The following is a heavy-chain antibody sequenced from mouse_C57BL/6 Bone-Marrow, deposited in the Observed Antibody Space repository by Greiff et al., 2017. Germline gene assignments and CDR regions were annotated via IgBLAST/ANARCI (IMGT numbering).Heavy chain of an antibody. CDR1: GYTFTSYW. CDR2: IDPSASYT. Sequence: QVQLQQPGAELVKPGASVKLSCKASGYTFTSYWLQWVKQRPGQGLEWIGEIDPSASYTNYNQKFKGKATLTVDTSSSTAYMQLSSLTSEDSAVYYCAREGAYYSNPFAYWGQGTLVTVSA. CDR3: AREGAYYSNPFAY. V-gene: IGHV1-50*01. D-gene: IGHD2-5*01. J-gene: IGHJ3*01.